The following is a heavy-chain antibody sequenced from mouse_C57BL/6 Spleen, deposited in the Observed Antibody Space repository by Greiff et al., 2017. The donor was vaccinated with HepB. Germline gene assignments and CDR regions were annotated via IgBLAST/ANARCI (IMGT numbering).Heavy chain of an antibody. D-gene: IGHD2-3*01. CDR3: ARGGDGYFPDV. Sequence: QVHVKQSGAELVKPGASVKISCKASGYAFSSYWMNWVKQRPGKGLEWIGQIYPGDGDTNYNGKFKGKATLTADKSSSTAYMQLSSLTSEDSAVYFCARGGDGYFPDVWGTGTTVTVSS. CDR2: IYPGDGDT. J-gene: IGHJ1*03. CDR1: GYAFSSYW. V-gene: IGHV1-80*01.